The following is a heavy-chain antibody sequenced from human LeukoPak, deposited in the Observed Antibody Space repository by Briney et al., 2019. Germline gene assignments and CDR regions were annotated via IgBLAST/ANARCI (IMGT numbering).Heavy chain of an antibody. CDR1: GFSFSTTGVG. D-gene: IGHD3-16*01. CDR3: AGGNHHVFRGNYSPPFDH. V-gene: IGHV2-5*02. J-gene: IGHJ5*02. CDR2: IYWDDDK. Sequence: SGPTLVKPTQTLTLTCTFSGFSFSTTGVGVAWIRQPPGKALEWLALIYWDDDKRYRPSLKSRLTVAKDSSTNRVVLTMANMDPANTAAYYCAGGNHHVFRGNYSPPFDHGGQGTPVTVPS.